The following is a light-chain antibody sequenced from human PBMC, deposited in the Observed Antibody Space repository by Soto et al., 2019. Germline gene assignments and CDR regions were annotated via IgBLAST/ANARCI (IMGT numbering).Light chain of an antibody. CDR1: QSISSW. CDR2: GAS. V-gene: IGKV1-5*01. Sequence: DIQMTQSPSTLSASVGDRVTITCRASQSISSWLAWYQQKPGNGPKLLIYGASSLESGVPSRFSGSGSGTEFTLTISSLQPDDFAPYYCQQYNSYSLPAFGQGTKVEIK. J-gene: IGKJ1*01. CDR3: QQYNSYSLPA.